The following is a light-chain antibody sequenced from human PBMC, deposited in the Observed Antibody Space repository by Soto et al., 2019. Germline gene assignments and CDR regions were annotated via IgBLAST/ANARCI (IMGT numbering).Light chain of an antibody. CDR2: EVR. CDR1: SSDVGANNY. V-gene: IGLV2-14*01. Sequence: QSALTQPASVSGSPGQQITISCTGTSSDVGANNYVSWYQHHPGKAPKLLIYEVRNRPSGVSSRFSGSKSGNTASLTISGLQAEDEADYYCSAYINSITFVVFGGGTKLTVL. CDR3: SAYINSITFVV. J-gene: IGLJ2*01.